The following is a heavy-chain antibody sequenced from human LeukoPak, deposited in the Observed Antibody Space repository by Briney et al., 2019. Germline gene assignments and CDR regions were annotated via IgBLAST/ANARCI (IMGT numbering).Heavy chain of an antibody. CDR1: GGSISSSTYY. J-gene: IGHJ4*02. CDR3: ARHFYYDSSGYYYPYYFDY. D-gene: IGHD3-22*01. V-gene: IGHV4-39*01. CDR2: IYYSGST. Sequence: PSETLSLTCTVSGGSISSSTYYWGWIRQPPGKGLEWIGSIYYSGSTSYNPSLKSRVTISVDTSKNQFSLKLSFVTAADTAVYYCARHFYYDSSGYYYPYYFDYWGQGTLVTVSS.